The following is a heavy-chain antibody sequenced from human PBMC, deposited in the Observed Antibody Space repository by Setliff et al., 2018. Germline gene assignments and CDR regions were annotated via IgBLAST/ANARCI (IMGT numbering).Heavy chain of an antibody. CDR2: IYYSGDT. Sequence: LSLTCTVSGGSMITNDYFWGWIRQPPGTGPEWIGSIYYSGDTYYSPSLKSRATVSVDTSTSQFSLRLTSVTAADSAVYFCARYPRRGNGWYPYYVDVWGKGTTVTVSS. CDR3: ARYPRRGNGWYPYYVDV. D-gene: IGHD6-19*01. J-gene: IGHJ6*03. CDR1: GGSMITNDYF. V-gene: IGHV4-39*07.